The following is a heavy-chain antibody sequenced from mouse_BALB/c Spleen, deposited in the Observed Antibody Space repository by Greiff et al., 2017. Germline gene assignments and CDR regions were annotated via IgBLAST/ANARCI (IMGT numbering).Heavy chain of an antibody. Sequence: EVKLVESGGGLVKPGGSLKLSCAASGFTFSSYTMSWVRQTPEKRLEWVATISSGGGNTYYPDSVKGRFTISRDNAKNNLYLQMSSLRSEDTALYYCARFAYWGQGTLVTVSA. CDR1: GFTFSSYT. CDR3: ARFAY. J-gene: IGHJ3*01. V-gene: IGHV5-9*03. CDR2: ISSGGGNT.